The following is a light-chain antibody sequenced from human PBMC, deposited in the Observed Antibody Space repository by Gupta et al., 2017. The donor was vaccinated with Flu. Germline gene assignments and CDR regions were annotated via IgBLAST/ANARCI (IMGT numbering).Light chain of an antibody. V-gene: IGLV2-11*01. CDR1: SSDVGGYNY. Sequence: QSALTQHRSVSGSPGQSVTISCTGSSSDVGGYNYVCWYQQYPGKAPNLMIYDVTQRPSGVPDRFSGSKSGNTASLTISGLQADDEAYYYCSSYEGAQNLWVFGGGNKLTVI. J-gene: IGLJ3*02. CDR2: DVT. CDR3: SSYEGAQNLWV.